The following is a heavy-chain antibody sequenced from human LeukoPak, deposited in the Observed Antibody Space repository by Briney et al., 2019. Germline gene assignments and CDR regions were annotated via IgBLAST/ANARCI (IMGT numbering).Heavy chain of an antibody. CDR3: ARGQSGSNNWFDS. CDR2: IIGSSSII. CDR1: GFTFSTYG. D-gene: IGHD5-24*01. Sequence: PGVSLRLSCAASGFTFSTYGMNWVRQAPGKGREWVSYIIGSSSIIHYADSVKGRFTISRDNAKNSLYLQMNSLRDEDTAVYYCARGQSGSNNWFDSWGQGILVTVSS. V-gene: IGHV3-48*02. J-gene: IGHJ5*01.